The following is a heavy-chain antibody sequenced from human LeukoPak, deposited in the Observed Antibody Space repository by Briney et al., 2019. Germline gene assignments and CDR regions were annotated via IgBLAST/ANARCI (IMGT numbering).Heavy chain of an antibody. J-gene: IGHJ4*02. CDR2: ISYDGSNK. CDR1: GFTFSSYA. D-gene: IGHD2-2*01. V-gene: IGHV3-30*01. Sequence: GRPLRLSCAASGFTFSSYAMHWVRQAPGKGLEWVAVISYDGSNKYYADSVKGRFTISRDNSKNTLYLQMNSLRAEDTAVYYCAREYQLLSFDYWGQGTLVTVSS. CDR3: AREYQLLSFDY.